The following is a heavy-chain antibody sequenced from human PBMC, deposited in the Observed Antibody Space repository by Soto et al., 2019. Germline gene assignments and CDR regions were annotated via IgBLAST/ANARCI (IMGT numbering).Heavy chain of an antibody. Sequence: PGGSLRLSCAASGFTFNSYAMHWVRQAPGKGLEWVAVISYDGSSKFHADSVKGRFTISRDNSKNTLYVQMNSLRVEDTAVSYCARDQAQLAGYYFDYWRQGTLVTVSS. CDR3: ARDQAQLAGYYFDY. V-gene: IGHV3-30-3*01. J-gene: IGHJ4*02. CDR1: GFTFNSYA. CDR2: ISYDGSSK. D-gene: IGHD6-6*01.